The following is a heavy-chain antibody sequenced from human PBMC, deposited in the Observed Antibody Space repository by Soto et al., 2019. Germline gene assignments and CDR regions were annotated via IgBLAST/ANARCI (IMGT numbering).Heavy chain of an antibody. D-gene: IGHD3-22*01. J-gene: IGHJ3*02. Sequence: SVKVSCKASGFTFTSSAVQWVRQARGQRLEWIGWIVVGSGNTNYAQKFQERVTITRDMSTSTAYMELSSLRSEDTAVYYCAARTPYYDSSGYYPPLDAFDIWGQGTMVTVSS. CDR1: GFTFTSSA. CDR3: AARTPYYDSSGYYPPLDAFDI. CDR2: IVVGSGNT. V-gene: IGHV1-58*01.